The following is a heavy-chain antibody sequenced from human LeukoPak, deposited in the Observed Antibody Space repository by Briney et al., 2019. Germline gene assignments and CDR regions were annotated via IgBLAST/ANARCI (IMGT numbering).Heavy chain of an antibody. V-gene: IGHV1-2*02. CDR1: GYTFTGYY. Sequence: ASVKVSCKASGYTFTGYYMHWVRQAPGQGLEWMGWINPNSGGTNYAQKFQGRVTMTRDTSISTAYMELSRLRSDDTAVYYCARHGWNFHSGTYYTFDPWGQGTLVTVSS. CDR2: INPNSGGT. J-gene: IGHJ5*02. D-gene: IGHD3-10*01. CDR3: ARHGWNFHSGTYYTFDP.